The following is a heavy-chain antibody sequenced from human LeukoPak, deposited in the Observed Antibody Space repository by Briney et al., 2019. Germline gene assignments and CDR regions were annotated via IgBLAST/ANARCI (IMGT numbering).Heavy chain of an antibody. V-gene: IGHV3-48*03. CDR1: GFTFSDYE. Sequence: GRSLRLSCAASGFTFSDYEMNWVRQAPGKGLEWISYISTSGTTIYYADSVRGRFTISRDNAKNSLYLQMNSLRAEDTAVYYCARSWLAVAGPEYWSQGTLVTVSS. CDR3: ARSWLAVAGPEY. J-gene: IGHJ4*02. D-gene: IGHD6-19*01. CDR2: ISTSGTTI.